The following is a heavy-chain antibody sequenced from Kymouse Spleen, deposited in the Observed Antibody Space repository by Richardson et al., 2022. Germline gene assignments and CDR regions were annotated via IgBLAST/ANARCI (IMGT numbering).Heavy chain of an antibody. D-gene: IGHD1-26*01. Sequence: QVQLQQWGAGLLKPSETLSLTCAVYGGSFSGYYWSWIRQPPGKGLEWIGEINHSGSTNYNPSLKSRVTISVDTSKNQFSLKLSSVTAADTAVYYCARGWEHYYYGMDVWGQGTTVTVSS. CDR3: ARGWEHYYYGMDV. CDR2: INHSGST. CDR1: GGSFSGYY. J-gene: IGHJ6*02. V-gene: IGHV4-34*01.